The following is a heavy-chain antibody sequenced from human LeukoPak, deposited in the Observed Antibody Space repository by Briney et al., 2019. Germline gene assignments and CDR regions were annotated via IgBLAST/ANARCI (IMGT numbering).Heavy chain of an antibody. D-gene: IGHD3-10*01. J-gene: IGHJ5*02. V-gene: IGHV3-30*18. Sequence: GGSLRLSCAASGFTFSSYGMHWVRQAPGKGLEWVAVISYDGSNKYYADSVKGRFTISRDNSKNTLYLQMNSLRAEDTAVYYCAKDRFGELPTEFDPWGQGTLVTVSS. CDR1: GFTFSSYG. CDR3: AKDRFGELPTEFDP. CDR2: ISYDGSNK.